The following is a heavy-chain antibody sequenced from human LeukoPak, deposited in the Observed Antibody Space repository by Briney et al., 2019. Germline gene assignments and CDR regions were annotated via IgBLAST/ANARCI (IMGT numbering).Heavy chain of an antibody. Sequence: AGSVTVSCTASGYTFTSYGIHWVRQAPGQGLEWMAWISAYNGNTNYAQKLQGRVTITTDTSTSTAYMELRSLRSDDTAVYYCERDCRYDDSSGYYIIDYWGQGTLVTVSS. J-gene: IGHJ4*02. V-gene: IGHV1-18*01. CDR3: ERDCRYDDSSGYYIIDY. D-gene: IGHD3-22*01. CDR2: ISAYNGNT. CDR1: GYTFTSYG.